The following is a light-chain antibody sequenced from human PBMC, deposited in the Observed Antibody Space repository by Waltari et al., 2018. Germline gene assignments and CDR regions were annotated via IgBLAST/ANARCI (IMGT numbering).Light chain of an antibody. Sequence: SYELTQPPSVSVSPGQTARITCSGDALPKQHAYWYQQKPGQAPVLVIYKDSERPSGIHERFSGSSSGTTVTLTISGVQAEDEADYYCQSADSSGTNVVFGGGTKLTVL. CDR3: QSADSSGTNVV. J-gene: IGLJ2*01. CDR2: KDS. V-gene: IGLV3-25*03. CDR1: ALPKQH.